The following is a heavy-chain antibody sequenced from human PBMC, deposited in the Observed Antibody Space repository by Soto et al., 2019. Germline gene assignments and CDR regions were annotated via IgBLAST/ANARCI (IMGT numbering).Heavy chain of an antibody. V-gene: IGHV4-59*02. J-gene: IGHJ4*02. Sequence: PSETLSHTRPFSGGSVSSHYWRWLRQPPGKGLEWIGYIYYSGSTNYNPSLKSRVTISVDTSKNQFSLKLSSVTAADTTVYYCARAGDYGGIQGLDYWGKGTLVTVSS. CDR2: IYYSGST. CDR1: GGSVSSHY. CDR3: ARAGDYGGIQGLDY. D-gene: IGHD4-17*01.